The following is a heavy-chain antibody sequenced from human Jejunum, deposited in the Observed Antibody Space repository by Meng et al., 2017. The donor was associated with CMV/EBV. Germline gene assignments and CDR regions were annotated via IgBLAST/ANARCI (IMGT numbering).Heavy chain of an antibody. CDR1: YTFSSYG. D-gene: IGHD3-22*01. CDR3: ARDGNRYYYESSGHGIDY. V-gene: IGHV1-18*01. J-gene: IGHJ4*02. CDR2: ISPYSGDT. Sequence: YTFSSYGVSWVRQAPGQGLEWMGWISPYSGDTRYAEKFQGRVTMTTDKSTDTVYMELGSLRSDDAAVYYCARDGNRYYYESSGHGIDYWGQGTLVTVSS.